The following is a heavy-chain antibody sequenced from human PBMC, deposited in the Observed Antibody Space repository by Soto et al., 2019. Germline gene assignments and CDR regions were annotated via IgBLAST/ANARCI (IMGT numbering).Heavy chain of an antibody. J-gene: IGHJ4*02. Sequence: EVQLVESGGGLVKPGGSLRLSCADSGFIFSSYSMNWVRQAPGKGLEWVSSISSSSSYIYYADSVKGRFTISRDNAKNSVYLQMNSLRAEDTAVYYCASGYYDRIGYYFDYGGQGISVTVSS. CDR2: ISSSSSYI. V-gene: IGHV3-21*01. CDR1: GFIFSSYS. D-gene: IGHD3-22*01. CDR3: ASGYYDRIGYYFDY.